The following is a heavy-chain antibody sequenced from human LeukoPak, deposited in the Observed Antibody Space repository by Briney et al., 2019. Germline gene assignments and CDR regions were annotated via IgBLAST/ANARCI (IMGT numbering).Heavy chain of an antibody. CDR3: ASHRRSHGSEY. J-gene: IGHJ4*02. Sequence: SETLSLTCTVSGGSISSYYWSWIRQPAGKGLEWIGRIYTSGSTNYNPSPKSRVTMSVDTSKNQFSLKLSSVTAADTAVYYCASHRRSHGSEYWGQGTLVTVSS. CDR2: IYTSGST. V-gene: IGHV4-4*07. CDR1: GGSISSYY. D-gene: IGHD3-10*01.